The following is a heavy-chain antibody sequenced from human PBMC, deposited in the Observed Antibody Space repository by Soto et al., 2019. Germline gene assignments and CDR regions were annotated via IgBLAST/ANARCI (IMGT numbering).Heavy chain of an antibody. CDR1: GGSISSADYY. Sequence: PSVTLSLTCIVSGGSISSADYYWSWVRQPPGKGLEWIGYIYYSGSTYYNPSLKSRLTISVDTSKNQFSLKLSSVTAADTAVYYCARAATGWGNAFDIWGQGTMVTVSS. CDR2: IYYSGST. J-gene: IGHJ3*02. V-gene: IGHV4-30-4*01. CDR3: ARAATGWGNAFDI. D-gene: IGHD2-15*01.